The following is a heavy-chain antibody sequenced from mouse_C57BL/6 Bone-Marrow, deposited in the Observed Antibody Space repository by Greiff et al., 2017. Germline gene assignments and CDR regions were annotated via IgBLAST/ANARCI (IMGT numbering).Heavy chain of an antibody. CDR2: ISSVSSTI. D-gene: IGHD2-1*01. CDR3: ALYGNYAMDY. CDR1: GFTFSDYG. Sequence: EVQVVESGGGLVKPGGSLKLSCAASGFTFSDYGMHWVRQAPEKGLEWVAYISSVSSTIYYADTVKGRFTISRDNAKNTLFLQMTSLRSEDTAMYYCALYGNYAMDYWGQGTSVTVSS. V-gene: IGHV5-17*01. J-gene: IGHJ4*01.